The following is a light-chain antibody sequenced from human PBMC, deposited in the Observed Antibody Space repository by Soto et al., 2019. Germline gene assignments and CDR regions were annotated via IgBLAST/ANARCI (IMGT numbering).Light chain of an antibody. CDR1: SSDIGGYKH. Sequence: QSALTRPASVSGSPGQSITISCTGTSSDIGGYKHVSWYQQHPGKAPKLMIYEVTNRPSGVPYRFSGSKSGNTASLTISGLQAEDEADYYCSSYTTSSTQVFGTGTKVTVL. CDR3: SSYTTSSTQV. CDR2: EVT. J-gene: IGLJ1*01. V-gene: IGLV2-14*01.